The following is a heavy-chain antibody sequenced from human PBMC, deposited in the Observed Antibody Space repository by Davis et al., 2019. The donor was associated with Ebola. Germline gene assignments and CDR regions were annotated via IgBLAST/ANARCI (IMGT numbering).Heavy chain of an antibody. Sequence: MPSETLSLTCAVSGGSISSSNWWSWVRPPPGKGLEWIGEIYHSGSTNYNPSLKSRVTISVDKSKNQFSLKLNSVTAADTAVYYCARARGGAGYFDYWGQGTLVTVSS. CDR1: GGSISSSNW. CDR2: IYHSGST. D-gene: IGHD2-15*01. J-gene: IGHJ4*02. CDR3: ARARGGAGYFDY. V-gene: IGHV4-4*02.